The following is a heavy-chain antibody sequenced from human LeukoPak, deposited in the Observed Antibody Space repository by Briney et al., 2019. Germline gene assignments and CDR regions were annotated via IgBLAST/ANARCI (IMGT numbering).Heavy chain of an antibody. Sequence: PGGSLRLSCAASGFTVSSNDMSWVRQAPGKGLECISVIYSGGSTDYADSVKGRLTISRDNSKNTLYLQMNSLRAEDTAVYYCARDVPYYYDSSGYQLDYWGQGTLVTVSS. D-gene: IGHD3-22*01. J-gene: IGHJ4*02. V-gene: IGHV3-53*01. CDR3: ARDVPYYYDSSGYQLDY. CDR2: IYSGGST. CDR1: GFTVSSND.